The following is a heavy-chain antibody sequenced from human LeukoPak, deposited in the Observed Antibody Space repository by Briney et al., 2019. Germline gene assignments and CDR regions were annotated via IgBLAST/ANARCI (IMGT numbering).Heavy chain of an antibody. CDR3: AKAHYGYDYGDFCDY. V-gene: IGHV3-9*01. Sequence: PGGSLRLSCAASGFTFDDYAMHWVRQAPGKGLEWVSGISWNSGSIGYADSVKGRFTISRDNAKNSLYLQMNSLRAEGTALYYCAKAHYGYDYGDFCDYWGQGTLVTVSS. J-gene: IGHJ4*02. D-gene: IGHD4-17*01. CDR1: GFTFDDYA. CDR2: ISWNSGSI.